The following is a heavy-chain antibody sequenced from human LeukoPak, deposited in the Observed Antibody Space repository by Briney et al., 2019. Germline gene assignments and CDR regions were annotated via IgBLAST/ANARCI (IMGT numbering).Heavy chain of an antibody. Sequence: SETLSLTCTVSGGSISSYYWSWIRQPPGKGLEWIGYIHYSGSTNYNPSLKSRVTISVDTSKNQFSLKLSSVTAADTAVYYCARDRRSGYFGTFDYWGQGTLVTVSS. CDR1: GGSISSYY. D-gene: IGHD3-3*01. CDR3: ARDRRSGYFGTFDY. V-gene: IGHV4-59*01. CDR2: IHYSGST. J-gene: IGHJ4*02.